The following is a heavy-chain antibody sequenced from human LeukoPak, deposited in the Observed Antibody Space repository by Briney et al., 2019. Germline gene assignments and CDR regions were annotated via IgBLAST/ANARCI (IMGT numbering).Heavy chain of an antibody. J-gene: IGHJ4*02. V-gene: IGHV1-69*13. D-gene: IGHD3-16*01. Sequence: SVKVSCKASGGTFGSYAISWVRQAPGQGLEWMGGIIPIFGTANYAQKFQGRVTITADESTSTAYMELSSLRSEDTAVYYCARDSSRGPSPLGYWGQGTLVTVSS. CDR1: GGTFGSYA. CDR2: IIPIFGTA. CDR3: ARDSSRGPSPLGY.